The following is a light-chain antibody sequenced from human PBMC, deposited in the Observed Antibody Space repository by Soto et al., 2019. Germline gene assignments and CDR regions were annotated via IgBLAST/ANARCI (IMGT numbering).Light chain of an antibody. CDR3: AAWDDSLNGWV. CDR2: SNN. Sequence: QSVLTQPPSASGTPGQRVTISCSGSSSNIGSNTVNLYQLLPGTAPKLLIYSNNQRPSGDPDRFSGSKSGTSASLAISGLQSEDEADYYCAAWDDSLNGWVFGGGTKLTVL. J-gene: IGLJ3*02. CDR1: SSNIGSNT. V-gene: IGLV1-44*01.